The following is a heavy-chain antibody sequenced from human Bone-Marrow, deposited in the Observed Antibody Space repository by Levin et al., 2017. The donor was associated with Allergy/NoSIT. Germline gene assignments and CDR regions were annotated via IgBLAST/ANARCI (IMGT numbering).Heavy chain of an antibody. CDR2: IKKDGSQE. D-gene: IGHD6-19*01. CDR3: AREGYCSGDACYYYYYCMDV. J-gene: IGHJ6*03. Sequence: GESLKISCTASGFRFSNYWMNWVRQAPGKGLEWVANIKKDGSQEHYVDSVKGRFTVSRDNAKNSLYLQMDSLRAEDTAVYYCAREGYCSGDACYYYYYCMDVWGKGTAVTVSS. V-gene: IGHV3-7*01. CDR1: GFRFSNYW.